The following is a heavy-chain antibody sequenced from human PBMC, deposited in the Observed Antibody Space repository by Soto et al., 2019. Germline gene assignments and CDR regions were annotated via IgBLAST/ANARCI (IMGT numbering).Heavy chain of an antibody. CDR2: INPSGGST. Sequence: QVQLVQSGAEVKKPGASVKVSRKASGYTFTSYYMHWVRQAPGQGLEWMGIINPSGGSTSYAQKFQGRVTMTRDTSTSTVYMELSSLRSEDTAVYYCAREAGDIVVVVAATHFDYWGQGTLVTVSS. CDR3: AREAGDIVVVVAATHFDY. V-gene: IGHV1-46*01. CDR1: GYTFTSYY. D-gene: IGHD2-15*01. J-gene: IGHJ4*02.